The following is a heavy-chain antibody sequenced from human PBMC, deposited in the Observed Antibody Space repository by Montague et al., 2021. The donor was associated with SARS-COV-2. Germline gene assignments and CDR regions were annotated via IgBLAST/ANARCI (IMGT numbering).Heavy chain of an antibody. CDR1: GFTFSSYA. D-gene: IGHD4-17*01. CDR2: ISGSGGST. CDR3: AKAGIKYDYGDFFDY. V-gene: IGHV3-23*01. Sequence: SRRLSCAASGFTFSSYAMSWVRQAPGKGLEWVSAISGSGGSTYYADSVKGRFTISRDNSKNTLYLQMNSLRAEDTAVYYCAKAGIKYDYGDFFDYWGQGTLVTVSS. J-gene: IGHJ4*02.